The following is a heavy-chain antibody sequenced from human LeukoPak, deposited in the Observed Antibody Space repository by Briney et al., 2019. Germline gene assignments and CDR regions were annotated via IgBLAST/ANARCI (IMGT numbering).Heavy chain of an antibody. CDR1: GYTFSNYG. CDR2: ISSYNGNT. Sequence: GASVKVSCKASGYTFSNYGISWVRQAPGQGLEWMGWISSYNGNTNYAQKLQGRVTMTTDTSTSTAYMELRSLRSDDTAVYYCARGFYLTGNDYWGQGTLVTVSS. CDR3: ARGFYLTGNDY. V-gene: IGHV1-18*01. D-gene: IGHD3-9*01. J-gene: IGHJ4*02.